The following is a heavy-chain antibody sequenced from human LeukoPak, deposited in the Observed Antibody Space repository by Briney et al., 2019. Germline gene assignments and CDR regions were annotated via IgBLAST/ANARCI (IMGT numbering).Heavy chain of an antibody. CDR2: IYSGGST. V-gene: IGHV3-66*02. D-gene: IGHD2-21*02. CDR3: ARHHDGLLAQYYFDY. CDR1: GFTVSSNY. Sequence: GGSLRLSCAASGFTVSSNYMSWVRQAPGKGLEWASVIYSGGSTYYADSVKGRFTISRDNSKNTLYLQMNSLRAEDTAVYYCARHHDGLLAQYYFDYWGQGTLVTVSS. J-gene: IGHJ4*02.